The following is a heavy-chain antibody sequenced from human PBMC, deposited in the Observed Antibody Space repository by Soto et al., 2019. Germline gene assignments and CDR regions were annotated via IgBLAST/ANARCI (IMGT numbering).Heavy chain of an antibody. Sequence: SETLSLTCTVSGGSSSSYYWSWIRQPPGKGLEWIGYIYYSGSTNYNPSLKSRVTISVDTSKNQFSLKLSSVTVADTPVYYCARVWGGVFDIWGQGTMVTVSS. CDR2: IYYSGST. V-gene: IGHV4-59*01. CDR3: ARVWGGVFDI. D-gene: IGHD3-10*01. CDR1: GGSSSSYY. J-gene: IGHJ3*02.